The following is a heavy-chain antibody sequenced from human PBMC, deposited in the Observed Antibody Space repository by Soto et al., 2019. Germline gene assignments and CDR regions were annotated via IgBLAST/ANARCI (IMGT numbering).Heavy chain of an antibody. D-gene: IGHD2-2*01. CDR2: TRNKANSYTT. CDR1: GFTFSDHY. CDR3: ARGGYCSTTSCHPDYYGMDV. J-gene: IGHJ6*02. V-gene: IGHV3-72*01. Sequence: EVQLVESGGGLVQPGGSLRLSCAASGFTFSDHYMDWVRQAPGKGLEWVGRTRNKANSYTTEYAAAVKGRFTISRDDSKNSLYMQMNSLKTEDTAVYYCARGGYCSTTSCHPDYYGMDVWGQGTTVTVSS.